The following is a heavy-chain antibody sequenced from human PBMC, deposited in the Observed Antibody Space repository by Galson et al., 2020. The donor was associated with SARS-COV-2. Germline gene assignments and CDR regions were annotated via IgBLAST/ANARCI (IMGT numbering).Heavy chain of an antibody. CDR3: ARGWVAELRGFDY. Sequence: SETLSLTCAVSGGSISSSNWWSWVRQPPGKGLEGIGEIYHSTSTNYNPSLKSRVTISVDKSKNQFSLKLSSVTAADTDVYYCARGWVAELRGFDYWGQGTLVTVSS. CDR2: IYHSTST. CDR1: GGSISSSNW. D-gene: IGHD2-15*01. J-gene: IGHJ4*02. V-gene: IGHV4-4*02.